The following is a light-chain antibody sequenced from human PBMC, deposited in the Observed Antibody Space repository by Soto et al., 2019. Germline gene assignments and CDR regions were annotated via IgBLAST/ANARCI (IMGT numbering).Light chain of an antibody. CDR1: SSNIGAGYD. CDR2: GNS. CDR3: QSSDSSPIV. V-gene: IGLV1-40*01. Sequence: QSVLTQPPSVSGAPGQRVTISCTGSSSNIGAGYDVHWYQQLPGTAPKLLIYGNSNRPSGVPDRFSGAKSGTSASLALTGLTADDEAYDCCQSSDSSPIVFGTGTKLTVL. J-gene: IGLJ1*01.